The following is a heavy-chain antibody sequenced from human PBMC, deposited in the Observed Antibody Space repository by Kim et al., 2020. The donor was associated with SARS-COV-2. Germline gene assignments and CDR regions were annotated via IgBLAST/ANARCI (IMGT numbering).Heavy chain of an antibody. CDR2: INHSGST. D-gene: IGHD3-9*01. CDR3: AVSRGVLRYFDWLSPRDAFDI. J-gene: IGHJ3*02. CDR1: GGSFSGYY. V-gene: IGHV4-34*01. Sequence: SETLSLTCAVYGGSFSGYYWSWIRQPPGKGLEWIGEINHSGSTNYNPSLKSRVTISVDTSKNQFSLKLSSVTAADTAVYYCAVSRGVLRYFDWLSPRDAFDIWGQGTMVTVSS.